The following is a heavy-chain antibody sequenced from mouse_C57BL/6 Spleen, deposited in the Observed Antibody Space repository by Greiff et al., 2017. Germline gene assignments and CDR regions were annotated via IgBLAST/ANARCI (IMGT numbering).Heavy chain of an antibody. CDR3: TRDPYGSTGRYYAMDY. CDR2: ISSGGDYI. Sequence: EVKLVESGEGLVKPGGSLKLSCAASGFTFSSYAMSWVRQTPEKRLEWVAYISSGGDYIYYADTVKGRFTISRDNARNTLYLQMSSLKSEDTAMYYCTRDPYGSTGRYYAMDYWGQGTSVTVSS. J-gene: IGHJ4*01. CDR1: GFTFSSYA. D-gene: IGHD1-1*01. V-gene: IGHV5-9-1*02.